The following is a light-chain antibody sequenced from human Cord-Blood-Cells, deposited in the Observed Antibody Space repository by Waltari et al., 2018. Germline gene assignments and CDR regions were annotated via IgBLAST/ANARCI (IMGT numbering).Light chain of an antibody. CDR3: SSYTSSSTLVV. J-gene: IGLJ2*01. CDR1: SSDVGGYNY. Sequence: QSALTQPASVSGSPGQSITISCTGTSSDVGGYNYVSWYQQHPGKAPKLMIYDVSNRHSGVSNRFSGSKSGNTASLTISGLQADDEAYYYCSSYTSSSTLVVFGGGTKLTVL. V-gene: IGLV2-14*01. CDR2: DVS.